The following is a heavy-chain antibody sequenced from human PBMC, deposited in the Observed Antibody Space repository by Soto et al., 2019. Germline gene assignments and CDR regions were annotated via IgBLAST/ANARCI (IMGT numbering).Heavy chain of an antibody. CDR2: MIPGSGNT. Sequence: ASVKVSCKASGYTFTNDEISWVRQAIGQGLEWMGWMIPGSGNTGYAHKFQDRVTMTRNISISTAYMELSRLGSDDTAIYYCARMAASGSLNWFDPWGQGTLVTVSS. J-gene: IGHJ5*02. CDR3: ARMAASGSLNWFDP. V-gene: IGHV1-8*01. D-gene: IGHD3-10*01. CDR1: GYTFTNDE.